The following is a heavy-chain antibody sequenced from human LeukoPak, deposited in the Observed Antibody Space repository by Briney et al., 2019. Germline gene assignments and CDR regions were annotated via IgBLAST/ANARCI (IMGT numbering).Heavy chain of an antibody. D-gene: IGHD2/OR15-2a*01. V-gene: IGHV4-34*01. Sequence: SETLSLTCAVYGGSFSGHYWSWIRQPPGKGLEWIGEINHSGSTNYNPSLKSRVTISLETSKNQFSLKLSSVTAADTAVYYCAGHHPRNTVDFWGQGTLVTVSS. CDR2: INHSGST. CDR3: AGHHPRNTVDF. J-gene: IGHJ4*02. CDR1: GGSFSGHY.